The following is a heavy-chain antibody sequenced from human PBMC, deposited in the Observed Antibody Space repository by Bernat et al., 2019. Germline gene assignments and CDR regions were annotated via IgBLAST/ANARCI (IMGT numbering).Heavy chain of an antibody. CDR2: TYYRSKWYN. CDR1: GDSVSSNSAA. D-gene: IGHD6-19*01. V-gene: IGHV6-1*01. Sequence: QVQLQQSGPGLVKPSQTLSLSCAIPGDSVSSNSAAWNWLRQSPSRGLECLGRTYYRSKWYNDYAVSVKSLITINPDTAKNQFSLQLNSVTPEDTAVYYCARDPSSGWVNWFDPWGQGTLVTVSS. CDR3: ARDPSSGWVNWFDP. J-gene: IGHJ5*02.